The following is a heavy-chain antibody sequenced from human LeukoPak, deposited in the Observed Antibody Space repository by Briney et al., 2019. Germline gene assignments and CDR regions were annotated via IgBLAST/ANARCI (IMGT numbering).Heavy chain of an antibody. V-gene: IGHV3-30*02. CDR3: AKDEAWGRYKD. J-gene: IGHJ1*01. CDR2: IRYDGNNK. D-gene: IGHD3-16*01. Sequence: GGSLRLSCAASGFTFSSYDMHWVRQAPGKGLEWVALIRYDGNNKYYADSVKGRFTISRDTSRNTLYLQMISLRTEDTAVYYCAKDEAWGRYKDWGQGTLVTVSS. CDR1: GFTFSSYD.